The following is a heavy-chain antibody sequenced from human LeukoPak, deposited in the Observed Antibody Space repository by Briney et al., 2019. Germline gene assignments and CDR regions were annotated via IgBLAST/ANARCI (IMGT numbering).Heavy chain of an antibody. V-gene: IGHV3-7*01. CDR2: IIEDGSKK. D-gene: IGHD3-3*01. CDR3: VRLRWKMDGPEWTDF. J-gene: IGHJ4*02. Sequence: GGSLRLSCAASGFTFRSYWMSWVRQAPGKGLEWVANIIEDGSKKYYVDSVKGRFTISRDNTKTSLYLQMNGLRVEDTAVYYCVRLRWKMDGPEWTDFWGQGALVTVSP. CDR1: GFTFRSYW.